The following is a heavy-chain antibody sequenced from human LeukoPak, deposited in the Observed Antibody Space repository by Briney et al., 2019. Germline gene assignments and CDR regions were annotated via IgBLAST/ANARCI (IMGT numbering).Heavy chain of an antibody. V-gene: IGHV4-59*01. CDR2: IHYSGSA. D-gene: IGHD3-10*01. Sequence: SETLSLTCTVSGGSISNYYWSWIRQPPGKGLEWVGYIHYSGSANYNRSLKSRVTISVDTSKNQFSLKLSSVTAADTAVYYCARVEEGYGSGRRENYYYYYMDVWGKGTTVTVSS. CDR3: ARVEEGYGSGRRENYYYYYMDV. CDR1: GGSISNYY. J-gene: IGHJ6*03.